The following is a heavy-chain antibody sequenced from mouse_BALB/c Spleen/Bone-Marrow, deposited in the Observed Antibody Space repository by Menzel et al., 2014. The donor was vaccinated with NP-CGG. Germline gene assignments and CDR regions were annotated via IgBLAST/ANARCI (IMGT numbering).Heavy chain of an antibody. CDR1: GYTFTSYW. Sequence: VKLVESGAELAKPGASVKMSCKASGYTFTSYWMHWVKQRPGQGLEWIGYINPSTGYTEYNQKFKDKGTLTADKSSSTAYMQLSSLTSEDSAVYYCARGGNWDGFAYWGQGTLVTVSA. J-gene: IGHJ3*01. D-gene: IGHD4-1*01. V-gene: IGHV1-7*01. CDR2: INPSTGYT. CDR3: ARGGNWDGFAY.